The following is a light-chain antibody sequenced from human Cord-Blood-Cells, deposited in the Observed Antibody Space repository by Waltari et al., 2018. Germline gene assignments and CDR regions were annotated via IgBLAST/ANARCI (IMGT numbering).Light chain of an antibody. J-gene: IGLJ1*01. CDR3: SSYTSSSTLFYV. V-gene: IGLV2-14*01. Sequence: QSALTQPASVSGSPGQSTTISCTGTSSAAGAYTYVSWYQHHPGKAPKLMIYEVSNRPSGVSNRFSGSKSGNTASLTISGLQAEDEADYYCSSYTSSSTLFYVFGTGTKVTVL. CDR2: EVS. CDR1: SSAAGAYTY.